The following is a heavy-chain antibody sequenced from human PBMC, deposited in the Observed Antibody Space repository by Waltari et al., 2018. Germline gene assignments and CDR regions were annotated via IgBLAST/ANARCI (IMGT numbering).Heavy chain of an antibody. Sequence: EVQLVESGGDLVQPGGSLRLSCAASGFTFSTFWVHWVRQGPGKGLVWVSRIKSDGSATSDADSVKGRFTSSRDNAKNTVYLQMNSLRAEDTAVYHCASDVHSGRYGWCDPWGQGTLVTVSS. V-gene: IGHV3-74*01. J-gene: IGHJ5*02. CDR3: ASDVHSGRYGWCDP. CDR1: GFTFSTFW. D-gene: IGHD1-26*01. CDR2: IKSDGSAT.